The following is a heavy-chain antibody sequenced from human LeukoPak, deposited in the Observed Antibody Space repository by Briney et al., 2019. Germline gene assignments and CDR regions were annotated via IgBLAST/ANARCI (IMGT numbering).Heavy chain of an antibody. J-gene: IGHJ4*02. CDR2: IKQDGSEK. CDR3: ARGSVKRWVIAFDY. D-gene: IGHD4-23*01. V-gene: IGHV3-7*02. CDR1: GFTLSSYW. Sequence: GGSLRLSCAASGFTLSSYWMSWVRQAPGKGLEWVAKIKQDGSEKYYVDSVKGRFTISRDNAKNSLYLQMNSMRAEDTAVYYCARGSVKRWVIAFDYWGQGNLVTVSS.